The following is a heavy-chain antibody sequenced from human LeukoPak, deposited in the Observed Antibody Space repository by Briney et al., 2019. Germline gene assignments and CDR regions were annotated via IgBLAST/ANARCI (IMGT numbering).Heavy chain of an antibody. CDR2: ISWNSDDI. V-gene: IGHV3-9*01. J-gene: IGHJ4*02. D-gene: IGHD4-17*01. CDR1: GFTFDDYA. Sequence: GGSLRLSCAASGFTFDDYAMHWVRQAPGKGLEWVPGISWNSDDIGYADSVKGRFTISRDNAKNSLYLQMNSLRPEDTALYYCTKDRIGKNHGDYDSIDYWGQGTLVTVSS. CDR3: TKDRIGKNHGDYDSIDY.